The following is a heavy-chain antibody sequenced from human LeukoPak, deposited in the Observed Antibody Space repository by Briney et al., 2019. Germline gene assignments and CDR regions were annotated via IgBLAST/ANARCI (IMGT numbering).Heavy chain of an antibody. CDR2: IYYSGST. CDR1: GGSISSGYYY. J-gene: IGHJ4*02. V-gene: IGHV4-31*03. CDR3: ARGVGDTARIYYFDY. Sequence: PSQTLSLTCTVSGGSISSGYYYWRWIRQLPGKGLEWIGYIYYSGSTYYNPSLKSRVTISVDTSKNQFSLKLSSVTAADTAVYYCARGVGDTARIYYFDYWGQGTLVTVSS. D-gene: IGHD5-18*01.